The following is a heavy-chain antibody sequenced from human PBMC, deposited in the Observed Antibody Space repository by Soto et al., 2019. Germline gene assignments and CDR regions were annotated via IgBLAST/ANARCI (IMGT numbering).Heavy chain of an antibody. J-gene: IGHJ5*01. CDR2: FCTSDNI. V-gene: IGHV4-4*07. CDR1: SASISSHC. Sequence: SETLSLTCTVSSASISSHCWNWIRQPAGKGLEWIGRFCTSDNINYNPSLKSRVTVSVDTSTNHFSLKVTSVTAADTAVYYCARGGCSGDYCFDCWGQGTQVTVSS. D-gene: IGHD4-17*01. CDR3: ARGGCSGDYCFDC.